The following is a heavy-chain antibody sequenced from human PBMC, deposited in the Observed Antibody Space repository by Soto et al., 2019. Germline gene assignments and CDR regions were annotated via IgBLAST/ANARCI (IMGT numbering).Heavy chain of an antibody. Sequence: LRLSCVASGFTFNTFGMHWVRQAPGKGLEWVAVISYDGSNIYFADSVKGRFTISRDNSKNTLFLQMNSLRAEDTAVYYCAKTRRPSLNFFYYMDVWGRGTSVTVSS. CDR2: ISYDGSNI. J-gene: IGHJ6*03. CDR1: GFTFNTFG. CDR3: AKTRRPSLNFFYYMDV. V-gene: IGHV3-30*18. D-gene: IGHD2-2*01.